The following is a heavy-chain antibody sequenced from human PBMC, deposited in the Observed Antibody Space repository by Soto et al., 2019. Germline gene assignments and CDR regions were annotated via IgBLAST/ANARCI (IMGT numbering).Heavy chain of an antibody. CDR3: ARDQRYYDFWSGSTPYYYYGMDV. D-gene: IGHD3-3*01. CDR1: GGSISGYY. CDR2: IYYSGST. V-gene: IGHV4-59*01. J-gene: IGHJ6*02. Sequence: SETLSLTCTVSGGSISGYYWSWIRQPPGKGLEWIGYIYYSGSTNYNPSLKSRVTISVDTSKNQFSLKLSSVTAANTAVYYCARDQRYYDFWSGSTPYYYYGMDVWGQRTTVTVSS.